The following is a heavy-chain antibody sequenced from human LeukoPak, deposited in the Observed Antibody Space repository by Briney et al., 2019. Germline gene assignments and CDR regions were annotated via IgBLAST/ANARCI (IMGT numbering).Heavy chain of an antibody. CDR3: ARQSMTGNEGGDDAFDI. D-gene: IGHD3-9*01. Sequence: ASVKVSCKASRYTFRRYAICWVRQAPGQGLEWMGWISAHNGNTNNAQKFQGRVAMTTDTSTSTAYMKLRRLMSDDTAVYYCARQSMTGNEGGDDAFDIWGQGTMVTASS. J-gene: IGHJ3*02. CDR1: RYTFRRYA. CDR2: ISAHNGNT. V-gene: IGHV1-18*01.